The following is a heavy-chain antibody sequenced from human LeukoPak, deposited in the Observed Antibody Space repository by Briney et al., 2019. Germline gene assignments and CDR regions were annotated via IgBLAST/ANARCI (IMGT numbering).Heavy chain of an antibody. CDR1: GFTFSSYG. Sequence: GGSLRLSCAASGFTFSSYGMHWVRQAPGKGLEWVAVISYDGSNKYYADSVKGRFTISRDNSKNTLYLQMNSLRAEDTAVYYCAKDNKILLEWSYFDYWGQGTLVTVSS. CDR2: ISYDGSNK. D-gene: IGHD3-3*01. V-gene: IGHV3-30*18. J-gene: IGHJ4*02. CDR3: AKDNKILLEWSYFDY.